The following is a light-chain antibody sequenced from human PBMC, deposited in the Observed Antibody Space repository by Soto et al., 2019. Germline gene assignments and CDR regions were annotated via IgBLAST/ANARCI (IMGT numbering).Light chain of an antibody. CDR3: PEWDDTLRGPL. CDR2: RNN. V-gene: IGLV1-47*01. CDR1: SSNIGSNY. J-gene: IGLJ2*01. Sequence: QSVLTQPPSASGTPGQRVTISCSGSSSNIGSNYVYWYQQRPGTAPKLLIYRNNQLPSGVPDRFSGSKSGPSASLAISGVRSEDAAYYYCPEWDDTLRGPLFGGGTKLTVL.